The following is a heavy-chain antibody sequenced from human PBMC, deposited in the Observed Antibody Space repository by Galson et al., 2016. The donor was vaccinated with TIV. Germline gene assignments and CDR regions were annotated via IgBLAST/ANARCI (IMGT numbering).Heavy chain of an antibody. CDR1: GFTFSSFA. CDR3: AKMDSSGFDYVRQFDF. V-gene: IGHV3-23*01. CDR2: ISAGGGRT. J-gene: IGHJ4*02. D-gene: IGHD3-22*01. Sequence: SLRLSCAASGFTFSSFAMSWVRQAPGKGLEWVSRISAGGGRTNYADSVKGRSTISRDNPKNTLYLQMSSLRADDTAVYFCAKMDSSGFDYVRQFDFWGQGTLATVSS.